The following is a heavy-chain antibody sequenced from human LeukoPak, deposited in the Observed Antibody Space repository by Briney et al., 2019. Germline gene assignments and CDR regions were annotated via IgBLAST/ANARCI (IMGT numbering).Heavy chain of an antibody. CDR2: ISSTGSSI. Sequence: GGSLRLSCAASGFTFSSYEMNWVRQAPGKGLEWVSYISSTGSSIYYADSVNGRFTISRDNAKNSLYLQMNSLRAEDTAIYYCARGPYSSSWSAWFDPWGQGTLVTVSS. D-gene: IGHD6-13*01. CDR1: GFTFSSYE. J-gene: IGHJ5*02. V-gene: IGHV3-48*03. CDR3: ARGPYSSSWSAWFDP.